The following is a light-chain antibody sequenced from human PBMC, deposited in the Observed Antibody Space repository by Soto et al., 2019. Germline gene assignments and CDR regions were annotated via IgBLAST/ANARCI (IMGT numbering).Light chain of an antibody. CDR3: QQYGSSPYT. J-gene: IGKJ2*01. CDR2: GAS. V-gene: IGKV3-20*01. CDR1: QSVSTSS. Sequence: EIVLTQSPGTLSLSPWERATLSCRASQSVSTSSLAWYQQKPGQAPRLLIYGASSRATGIPDRVSGSGSGADFTLSISRLEPEDFAMYYCQQYGSSPYTFGQGTKLAIK.